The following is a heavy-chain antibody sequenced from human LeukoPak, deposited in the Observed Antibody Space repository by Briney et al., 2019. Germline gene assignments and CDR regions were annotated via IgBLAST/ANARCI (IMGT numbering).Heavy chain of an antibody. CDR3: AGDNTKLNAFDI. V-gene: IGHV3-48*04. Sequence: GGSLRLSCAASGFTFSSYSMNWVRQAPGKGLEWVSYISSSSSTIYYADSVKGRFTISRDNAKNSLYLQMNSLRAEDTAEYYCAGDNTKLNAFDIWGQGTMVTVSS. CDR2: ISSSSSTI. J-gene: IGHJ3*02. CDR1: GFTFSSYS. D-gene: IGHD2-8*01.